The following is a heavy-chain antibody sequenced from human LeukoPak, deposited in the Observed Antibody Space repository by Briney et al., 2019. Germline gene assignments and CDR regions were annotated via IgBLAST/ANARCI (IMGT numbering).Heavy chain of an antibody. J-gene: IGHJ4*02. CDR1: GGSFSGYY. Sequence: PSETLSLACAVYGGSFSGYYWSWIRQPPGKGLEWIGEINHSGSTNYYPSLKSRVTISVDTSKNQFSLKLSSVTAADTAVYYCARHYYGSGSLDYWGQGTLVTVSS. CDR3: ARHYYGSGSLDY. CDR2: INHSGST. V-gene: IGHV4-34*01. D-gene: IGHD3-10*01.